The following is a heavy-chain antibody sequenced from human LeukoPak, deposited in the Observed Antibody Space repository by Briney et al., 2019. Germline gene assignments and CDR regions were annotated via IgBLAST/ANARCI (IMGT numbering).Heavy chain of an antibody. CDR3: VRDRASLLWFGELLFDF. V-gene: IGHV1-18*01. CDR2: ISDYNGNT. CDR1: GYTFTSYG. D-gene: IGHD3-10*01. Sequence: GASVKVSCKASGYTFTSYGISWVRQAPGQGLEWMGWISDYNGNTKYAQKFQGRVTLTTDASTSTAYMELRSLTSDDTAVYYCVRDRASLLWFGELLFDFWGQGTLVTVSS. J-gene: IGHJ4*02.